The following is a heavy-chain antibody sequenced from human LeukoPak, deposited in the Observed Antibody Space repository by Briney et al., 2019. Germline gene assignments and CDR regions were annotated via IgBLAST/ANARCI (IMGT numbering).Heavy chain of an antibody. CDR2: IIPIFGTA. Sequence: SVKVSCKASGGTFSSYATSWVRQAPGQGLEWMGGIIPIFGTANYAQKFQGRVTITADESTSTAYMELSSLRSEDTAVYYCARGGTPYYDFWSAAQPIDYWGQGTLVTVSS. V-gene: IGHV1-69*01. CDR3: ARGGTPYYDFWSAAQPIDY. CDR1: GGTFSSYA. D-gene: IGHD3-3*01. J-gene: IGHJ4*02.